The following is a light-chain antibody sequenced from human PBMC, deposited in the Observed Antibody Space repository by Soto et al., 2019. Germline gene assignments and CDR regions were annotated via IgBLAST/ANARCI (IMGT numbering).Light chain of an antibody. Sequence: QSVLTQPASVSGSPGRSITISCTGTSSDVGGYNSVSWYQHHPGKAPKLILYGVGDRPSGVSYRFSGSKSGNTASLTISGLQAADEADYFCRSYTSSMTNVFGSGTKVTVL. CDR2: GVG. CDR3: RSYTSSMTNV. J-gene: IGLJ1*01. V-gene: IGLV2-14*03. CDR1: SSDVGGYNS.